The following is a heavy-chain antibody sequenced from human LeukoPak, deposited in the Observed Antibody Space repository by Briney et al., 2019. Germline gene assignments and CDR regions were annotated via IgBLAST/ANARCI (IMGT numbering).Heavy chain of an antibody. D-gene: IGHD2-21*02. V-gene: IGHV3-21*01. CDR2: ISGSSRHI. J-gene: IGHJ1*01. CDR3: ARGYCGGDCYGD. CDR1: GFTFSDYF. Sequence: PGGSLRLSCAASGFTFSDYFMNWVRQAPGKGLEYVSSISGSSRHIYYADSVKGPFTISRDNTKSSLYLQMNSLRVEDMAVYYCARGYCGGDCYGDWGQGTLVTVSS.